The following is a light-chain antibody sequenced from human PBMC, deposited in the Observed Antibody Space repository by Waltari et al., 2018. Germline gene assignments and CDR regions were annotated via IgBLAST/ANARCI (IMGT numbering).Light chain of an antibody. CDR1: SCDSGSFAL. CDR3: SSFTTGSTGL. Sequence: QSALAQPPSVSGSPGQSITISCTGSSCDSGSFALFSWYQQPPSRAPRLIIRHVNARPSWVPHRFSGSKSGNTASLTISSLRSEDESLYFCSSFTTGSTGLFGGGTKLTVL. V-gene: IGLV2-14*03. CDR2: HVN. J-gene: IGLJ2*01.